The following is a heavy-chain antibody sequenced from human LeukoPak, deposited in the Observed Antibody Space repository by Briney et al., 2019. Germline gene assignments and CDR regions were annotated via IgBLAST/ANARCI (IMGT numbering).Heavy chain of an antibody. J-gene: IGHJ4*02. V-gene: IGHV4-34*01. Sequence: PSETLSLTCAVYVGSFSGYHWNWIRQPPGKGPEWIGEVNESGGTNINPSLKSRVTLSVDTSKNQFSLKLNSVTAADTAVYYCATYKYDYVWGNQHFDYWGQGTLVAVSS. CDR3: ATYKYDYVWGNQHFDY. D-gene: IGHD3-16*01. CDR2: VNESGGT. CDR1: VGSFSGYH.